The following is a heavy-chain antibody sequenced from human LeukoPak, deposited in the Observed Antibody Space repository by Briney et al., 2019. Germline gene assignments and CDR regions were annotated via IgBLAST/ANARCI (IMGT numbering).Heavy chain of an antibody. CDR2: INHSGST. V-gene: IGHV4-34*01. D-gene: IGHD3-22*01. J-gene: IGHJ4*02. CDR1: GVSFSGYY. CDR3: ARRITMIVVVTFGRLFDY. Sequence: SETLSLTCAVYGVSFSGYYWSWIRQPPGKGLEWIGEINHSGSTNYNPSLKSRVTISVDTSKNQFSLKLSSVTAADTAVYYCARRITMIVVVTFGRLFDYWGQGTLVTVSS.